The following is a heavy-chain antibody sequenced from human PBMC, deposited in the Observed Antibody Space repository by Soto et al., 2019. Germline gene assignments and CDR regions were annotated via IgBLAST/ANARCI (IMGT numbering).Heavy chain of an antibody. J-gene: IGHJ4*02. V-gene: IGHV3-21*06. Sequence: GGSLRLSCAASGFTFTRYSMNWVRQAPGKGLEWVSSISSTTNYIYYGDSMKGRFTISRDNAKNSLYLEMNSLRAEDTAVYYCARESEDLTSNFDFWGQGTLVTVSS. CDR3: ARESEDLTSNFDF. CDR2: ISSTTNYI. CDR1: GFTFTRYS.